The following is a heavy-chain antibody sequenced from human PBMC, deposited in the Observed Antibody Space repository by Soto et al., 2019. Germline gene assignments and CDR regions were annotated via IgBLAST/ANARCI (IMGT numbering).Heavy chain of an antibody. V-gene: IGHV4-4*02. J-gene: IGHJ3*01. D-gene: IGHD2-8*01. CDR1: RFSVTNNKY. Sequence: QAQLQESGPGLVRPSGTLSLTCTVSRFSVTNNKYWNWVRQSPGKALEWIGEIYHSGATYYNPSLSGRARISNDKAKEQISPNLTSVTAAGTAVYYCARDCRYCTDGGCSIMRYAFDVWGQGALVTVSS. CDR3: ARDCRYCTDGGCSIMRYAFDV. CDR2: IYHSGAT.